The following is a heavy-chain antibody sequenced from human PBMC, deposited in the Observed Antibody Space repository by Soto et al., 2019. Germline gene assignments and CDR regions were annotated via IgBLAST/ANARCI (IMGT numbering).Heavy chain of an antibody. D-gene: IGHD3-22*01. CDR1: GCTFSSYA. V-gene: IGHV3-64*01. Sequence: GGSLRLSWAASGCTFSSYAMRWIRQAPGKGLEYVSAISSNGGSTYYANSVKGRFTISRDNSKNTLYLQMGSLRAEDMAVYYCARFSGYYSDYWGQGTLVTVSS. J-gene: IGHJ4*02. CDR3: ARFSGYYSDY. CDR2: ISSNGGST.